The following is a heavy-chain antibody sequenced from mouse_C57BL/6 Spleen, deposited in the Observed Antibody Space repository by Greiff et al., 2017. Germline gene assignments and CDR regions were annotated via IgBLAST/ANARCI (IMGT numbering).Heavy chain of an antibody. Sequence: EVQVVESGGGLVQPGGSLKLSCAASGFTFSDYYMYWVRQTPEKRLEWVAYISNGGGSTYYPDTVKGRFTISRDNAKNTLYLQMSRLKSEDTAMYYCARFDYDVTWFAYWGQGTLVTVSA. CDR1: GFTFSDYY. J-gene: IGHJ3*01. V-gene: IGHV5-12*01. CDR2: ISNGGGST. D-gene: IGHD2-4*01. CDR3: ARFDYDVTWFAY.